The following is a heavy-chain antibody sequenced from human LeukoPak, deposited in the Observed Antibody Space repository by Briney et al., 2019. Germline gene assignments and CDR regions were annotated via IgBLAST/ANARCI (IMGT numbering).Heavy chain of an antibody. CDR2: INPNSGGT. Sequence: ASVKVSCKASGYTFTGYYMHWVRQAPGQALEWMGWINPNSGGTNYAQKFQGRVTMTRDTSISTAYMELSRLRSDDTAVYYCARYSPVAVAENFDYWGQGTLVTVLS. J-gene: IGHJ4*02. V-gene: IGHV1-2*02. CDR3: ARYSPVAVAENFDY. D-gene: IGHD6-19*01. CDR1: GYTFTGYY.